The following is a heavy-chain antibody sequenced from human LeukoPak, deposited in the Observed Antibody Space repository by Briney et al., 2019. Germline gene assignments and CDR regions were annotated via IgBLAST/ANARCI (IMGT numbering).Heavy chain of an antibody. D-gene: IGHD5-12*01. V-gene: IGHV3-48*04. CDR2: IRSSSNII. J-gene: IGHJ3*02. CDR1: GFTFSSYS. CDR3: AREGHTSGFCGSFDI. Sequence: PGGSLRLSCAASGFTFSSYSMNSVRQAPGKGLEWVSYIRSSSNIIYYADSVKGRFTISRDNTKNSLYLQMNSLRAEDTAVYYCAREGHTSGFCGSFDIWGQGSTVTISS.